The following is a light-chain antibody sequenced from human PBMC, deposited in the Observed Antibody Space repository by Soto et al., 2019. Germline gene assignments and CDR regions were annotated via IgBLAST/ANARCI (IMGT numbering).Light chain of an antibody. J-gene: IGKJ2*01. V-gene: IGKV1-5*03. Sequence: DIQMTQSPSTLSASVGDRVTITCRASQSINNWLAWYQQRPGPAPKLLIYKASTLQTGVPSRFSGSASGTEFTLPISSLQPDDFATYYCQQYNSYPHTFGQGTKLEIK. CDR3: QQYNSYPHT. CDR1: QSINNW. CDR2: KAS.